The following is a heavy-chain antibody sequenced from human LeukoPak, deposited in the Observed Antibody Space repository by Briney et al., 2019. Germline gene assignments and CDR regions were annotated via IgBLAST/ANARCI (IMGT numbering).Heavy chain of an antibody. D-gene: IGHD1-26*01. J-gene: IGHJ4*02. CDR2: ISASGGST. CDR1: GFTFSSSA. Sequence: GRSLRLSCAASGFTFSSSAMSWVRQVPGKGLEWVSGISASGGSTYYADSVRGRFTISRDNSKNTLYVQMNSLRDEDTAVCYCAKDQRWESPHYLDSWGQGTLVTVSS. V-gene: IGHV3-23*01. CDR3: AKDQRWESPHYLDS.